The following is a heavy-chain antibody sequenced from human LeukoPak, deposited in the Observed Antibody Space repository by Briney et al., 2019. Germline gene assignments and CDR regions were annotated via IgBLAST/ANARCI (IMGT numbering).Heavy chain of an antibody. CDR1: GYTFTGYY. CDR2: INPNSGGT. V-gene: IGHV1-2*04. J-gene: IGHJ3*02. CDR3: ARGGITGTTRGPTRLNDAFDI. Sequence: ASVKVSCKASGYTFTGYYMHWVRQAPGQGLEWMGWINPNSGGTNYAQKFQGWVTMTRDTSISTTYMELSRLRSDDTAVYYCARGGITGTTRGPTRLNDAFDIWGQGTMVTVSS. D-gene: IGHD1-20*01.